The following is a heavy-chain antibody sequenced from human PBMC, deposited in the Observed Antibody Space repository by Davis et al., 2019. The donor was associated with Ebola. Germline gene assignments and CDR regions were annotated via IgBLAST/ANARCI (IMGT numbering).Heavy chain of an antibody. J-gene: IGHJ4*02. V-gene: IGHV4-59*08. CDR3: ARHAPWSGYKNFDY. D-gene: IGHD3-3*01. Sequence: PSETLSLTCTFSDGSISSHYWNWFRQPPGKGLEWIGIIYDSGRTNYNPSLKSRVTISADTSKNQFSLKLSSVTAADTAVYYCARHAPWSGYKNFDYWGQGILVTVSS. CDR1: DGSISSHY. CDR2: IYDSGRT.